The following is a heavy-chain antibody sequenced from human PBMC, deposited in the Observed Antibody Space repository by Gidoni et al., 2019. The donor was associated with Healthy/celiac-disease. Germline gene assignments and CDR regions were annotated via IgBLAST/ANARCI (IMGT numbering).Heavy chain of an antibody. Sequence: QVQLVQSGAEVKKPGASLKVSCKASGYTFIGYYIHWVRPAPGQGLEWMGWINPNGGGTNYAQKFQGRVTMTRDTSITTAYMELSRLRSDDTAVYYCARDLDYGDYVEGDDFDYWGQGTLVTVSS. D-gene: IGHD4-17*01. CDR1: GYTFIGYY. CDR3: ARDLDYGDYVEGDDFDY. J-gene: IGHJ4*02. CDR2: INPNGGGT. V-gene: IGHV1-2*02.